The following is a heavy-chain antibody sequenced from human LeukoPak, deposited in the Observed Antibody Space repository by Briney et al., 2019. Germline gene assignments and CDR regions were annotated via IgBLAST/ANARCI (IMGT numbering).Heavy chain of an antibody. J-gene: IGHJ4*02. V-gene: IGHV4-59*01. D-gene: IGHD3-16*01. CDR3: ARARFGDGLYFDY. CDR2: IYYSGST. Sequence: SETLSLTCTVSGGSLSSYSWSWVRQPPGKGLEWIGYIYYSGSTNYNPSLKSRVTISVDTSKNQFSLKLSSVTAADTAVYYCARARFGDGLYFDYWGQGTLVTVSS. CDR1: GGSLSSYS.